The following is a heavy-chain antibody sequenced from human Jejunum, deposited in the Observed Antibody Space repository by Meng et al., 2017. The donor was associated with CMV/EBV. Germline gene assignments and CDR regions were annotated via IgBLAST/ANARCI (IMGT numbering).Heavy chain of an antibody. D-gene: IGHD5-12*01. J-gene: IGHJ3*02. Sequence: SYWGCIPRPRGTGLAWIGNIFFAGGTYYNPSLKSRVTMSVDTSKNQFSLKLSSVTAADTAMYFCARDLYSGYINTPRRAFDIWGQGTMVTVSS. CDR1: SY. CDR2: IFFAGGT. CDR3: ARDLYSGYINTPRRAFDI. V-gene: IGHV4-39*07.